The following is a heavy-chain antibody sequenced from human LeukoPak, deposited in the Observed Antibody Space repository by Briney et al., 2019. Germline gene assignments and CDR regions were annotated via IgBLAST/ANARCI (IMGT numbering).Heavy chain of an antibody. Sequence: ASVKVSCKASGYTFTGYYMHWVRQAPGQGLEWMGRINPNSGGTNYAQKFQGRVTMTRDTSISTAYMELSRLRSDDTAVYYCARDRELWFGELLSSIIDYWGQGNLVTVSS. J-gene: IGHJ4*02. D-gene: IGHD3-10*01. CDR1: GYTFTGYY. CDR2: INPNSGGT. CDR3: ARDRELWFGELLSSIIDY. V-gene: IGHV1-2*06.